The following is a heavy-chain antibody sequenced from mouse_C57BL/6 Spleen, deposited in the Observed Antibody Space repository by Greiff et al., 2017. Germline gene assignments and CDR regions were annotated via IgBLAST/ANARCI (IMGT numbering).Heavy chain of an antibody. CDR2: IWSDGST. J-gene: IGHJ4*01. Sequence: VQLQQSGPGLVAPSQSLSITCTVSGFSLTSYGVPWVRQPPGKGLEWLVVIWSDGSTTYNSALKSRLSISKDNSKSQVFLKMNSRQTDDTAMYDCARQRGYYYAMDYWGQGTSVTVSS. V-gene: IGHV2-6-1*01. CDR1: GFSLTSYG. CDR3: ARQRGYYYAMDY.